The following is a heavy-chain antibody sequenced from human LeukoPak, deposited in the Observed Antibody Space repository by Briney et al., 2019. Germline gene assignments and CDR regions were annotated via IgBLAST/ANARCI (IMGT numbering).Heavy chain of an antibody. CDR3: ARTWGYYYYMDV. J-gene: IGHJ6*03. CDR1: GYSISSGYY. D-gene: IGHD3-16*01. Sequence: PSETLSLTCTVSGYSISSGYYWSWIRQPAGKGLEWIGRIYTSGSTNYNPSLKSRVTISVDTSKNQFSLKLSSVTAADTAVYYCARTWGYYYYMDVWGKGTTVTVSS. CDR2: IYTSGST. V-gene: IGHV4-61*02.